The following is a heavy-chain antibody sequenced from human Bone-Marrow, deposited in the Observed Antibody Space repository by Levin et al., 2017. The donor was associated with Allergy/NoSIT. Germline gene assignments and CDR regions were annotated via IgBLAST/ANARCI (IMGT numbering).Heavy chain of an antibody. CDR2: SWYDGTTE. Sequence: GGSLRLSCATSGFSFSRNAIHWVRQAPGKGLEWVAVSWYDGTTEYYVDSVKGRFTISRDNSKNTLYLQMHNLRVDDTAVYYCARAGDDSSGYYFFGLDVWGQGTTVTVSS. D-gene: IGHD3-22*01. CDR3: ARAGDDSSGYYFFGLDV. J-gene: IGHJ6*02. V-gene: IGHV3-33*01. CDR1: GFSFSRNA.